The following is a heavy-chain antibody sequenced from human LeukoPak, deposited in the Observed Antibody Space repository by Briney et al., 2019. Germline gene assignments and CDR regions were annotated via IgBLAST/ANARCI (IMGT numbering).Heavy chain of an antibody. CDR1: GYTFTSYD. CDR3: ARGSWNDHHFDY. Sequence: ASVKVSCKASGYTFTSYDINWVRQATGQGLEWMGWMNPNSGNTGYAQKFQGRVTMTRNTSISTAYMELSSLRSEDTAVYYCARGSWNDHHFDYWGQGTLVTVSS. D-gene: IGHD1-1*01. V-gene: IGHV1-8*01. J-gene: IGHJ4*02. CDR2: MNPNSGNT.